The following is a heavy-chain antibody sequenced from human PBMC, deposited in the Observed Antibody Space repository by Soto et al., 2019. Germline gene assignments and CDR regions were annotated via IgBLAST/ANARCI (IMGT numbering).Heavy chain of an antibody. CDR3: ARDRNWKGYYGMDV. CDR2: IYYSGST. Sequence: SETLSLTCTVSGGSISSSSSYYWGWIRQPPGKGLEWIGSIYYSGSTYYNPSLKSRVTISVDTSKNQLSLKLSSVTAADTAVYYCARDRNWKGYYGMDVWGQGTTVTVSS. D-gene: IGHD1-1*01. V-gene: IGHV4-39*02. J-gene: IGHJ6*02. CDR1: GGSISSSSSYY.